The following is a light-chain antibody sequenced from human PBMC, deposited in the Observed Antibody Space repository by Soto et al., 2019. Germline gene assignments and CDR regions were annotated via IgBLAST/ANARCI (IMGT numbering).Light chain of an antibody. J-gene: IGKJ2*01. CDR2: GAS. CDR1: QSVSSIY. Sequence: ETVLTQSPGTLSLSPGERATLSCRASQSVSSIYLAWYQQKPGQAPRLLIYGASSRATGIPDRFSGSGSGTEFTLTISRLEPEDFAVYYCQQYGSSPNTFGQGTKLEIK. CDR3: QQYGSSPNT. V-gene: IGKV3-20*01.